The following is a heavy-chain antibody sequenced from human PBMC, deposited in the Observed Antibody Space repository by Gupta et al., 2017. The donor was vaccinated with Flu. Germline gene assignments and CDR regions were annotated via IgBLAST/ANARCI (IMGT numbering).Heavy chain of an antibody. CDR1: GGSISSSSYY. CDR3: ARLLRRTEEYYFDY. Sequence: QLQLQESGPGLVKPLETLSLTCTVSGGSISSSSYYWGWIRQPPGKGLEWIGSIYYSGRTYYNPSLKSRVTISVDTSKNQFSLKLSSVTAADTAVYYCARLLRRTEEYYFDYWGQGTLVTVSS. V-gene: IGHV4-39*01. CDR2: IYYSGRT. J-gene: IGHJ4*02. D-gene: IGHD4-17*01.